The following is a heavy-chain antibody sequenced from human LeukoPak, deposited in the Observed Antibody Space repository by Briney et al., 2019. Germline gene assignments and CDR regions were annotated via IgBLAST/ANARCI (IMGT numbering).Heavy chain of an antibody. V-gene: IGHV3-9*01. CDR1: GFIFNNYA. CDR3: AKDNRRHYTSGPNPDSLH. J-gene: IGHJ4*02. D-gene: IGHD6-19*01. Sequence: GGSLRLSCAGSGFIFNNYAMHWVRQPPGKGLEWVSGISWNSGTIDYADSVRGRFTISRDNAKSSLYLQMDSLRVEDTAFYYCAKDNRRHYTSGPNPDSLHWGQGALVTVSS. CDR2: ISWNSGTI.